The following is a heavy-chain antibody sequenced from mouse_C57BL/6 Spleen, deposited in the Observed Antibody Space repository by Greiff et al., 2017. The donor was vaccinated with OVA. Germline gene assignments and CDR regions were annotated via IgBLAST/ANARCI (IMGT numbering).Heavy chain of an antibody. CDR3: AREGSSPYYYAMDY. CDR1: GYTFTSYG. CDR2: IYPRSGNT. D-gene: IGHD1-1*01. J-gene: IGHJ4*01. V-gene: IGHV1-81*01. Sequence: QVQLQQSGAELARPGASVKLSCKASGYTFTSYGISWVKQRTGQGLEWIGEIYPRSGNTYYSEKFKGKATLTADKSSSTAYMELRSLTSEDSAVYFCAREGSSPYYYAMDYWGQGTSVTVSS.